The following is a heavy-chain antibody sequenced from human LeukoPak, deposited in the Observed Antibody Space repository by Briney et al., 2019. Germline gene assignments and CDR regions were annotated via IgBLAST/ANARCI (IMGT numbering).Heavy chain of an antibody. J-gene: IGHJ5*01. Sequence: SETLSLTCAPYVGSFSGHYWTGIPDPPGRGVEWIGEIDHTGRSTYNPSLTSRVTISKDSYKNQCSLSVGSEIASETAVYFCARGENSGSYFRYFDSWAQRTPVTVSS. V-gene: IGHV4-34*01. CDR2: IDHTGRS. CDR3: ARGENSGSYFRYFDS. D-gene: IGHD3-10*01. CDR1: VGSFSGHY.